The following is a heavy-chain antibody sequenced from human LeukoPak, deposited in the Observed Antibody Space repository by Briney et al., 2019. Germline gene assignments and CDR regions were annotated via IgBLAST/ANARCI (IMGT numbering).Heavy chain of an antibody. CDR2: ISPYNGHT. J-gene: IGHJ3*02. CDR1: GYTFTSYG. V-gene: IGHV1-18*01. Sequence: ASVKVSCKASGYTFTSYGLSWVRQAPGQGLEWMGWISPYNGHTNYAQQLQGRVTMTTDTSTSTAYMELRSLRSDDTAVYYCARPQYSSSWYSDAFDIWGQGTMVTVSS. CDR3: ARPQYSSSWYSDAFDI. D-gene: IGHD6-13*01.